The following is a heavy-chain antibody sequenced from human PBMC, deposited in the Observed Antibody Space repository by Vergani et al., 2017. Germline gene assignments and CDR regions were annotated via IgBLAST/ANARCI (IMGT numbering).Heavy chain of an antibody. V-gene: IGHV1-69*13. Sequence: QVQLVQSGAEVKKPGSSVKVSCKASGGPFSSYAISWVRQAPGQGLEWMGRIIPIFGTANYAQKFQGRVTITADESTSTAYMELSSLRSEDTAVYYCARAHYDSSGYYYYYFDYWGQGTLVTVSS. CDR3: ARAHYDSSGYYYYYFDY. J-gene: IGHJ4*02. CDR1: GGPFSSYA. CDR2: IIPIFGTA. D-gene: IGHD3-22*01.